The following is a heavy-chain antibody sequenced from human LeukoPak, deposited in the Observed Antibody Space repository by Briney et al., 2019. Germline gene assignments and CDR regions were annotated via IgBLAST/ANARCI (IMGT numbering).Heavy chain of an antibody. CDR3: AKGRIRGVVIADY. D-gene: IGHD3-10*01. J-gene: IGHJ4*02. Sequence: PGGSLRLSCAASGFTFSSHAMSWVRQAPGKGREWVSAISGSGDSTYYADSVKGRFTISRDNSKNTLSLQMNSLRAEDTAVYYCAKGRIRGVVIADYWGQGTLVTVSS. CDR1: GFTFSSHA. V-gene: IGHV3-23*01. CDR2: ISGSGDST.